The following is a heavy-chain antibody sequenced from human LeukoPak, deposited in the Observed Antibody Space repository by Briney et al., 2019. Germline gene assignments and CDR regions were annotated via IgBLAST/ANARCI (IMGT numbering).Heavy chain of an antibody. CDR3: ARSGRWYEMATSIDY. J-gene: IGHJ4*02. Sequence: GRSLRLSCAASAFTFSSYGMHWVRQAPGKGLEWVAVISYDGSDKYYADSVKGRFTISRDNSKNTLYLQMNSLRAEDTALYYCARSGRWYEMATSIDYWGQGTLVTVSS. CDR2: ISYDGSDK. D-gene: IGHD5-24*01. CDR1: AFTFSSYG. V-gene: IGHV3-30*03.